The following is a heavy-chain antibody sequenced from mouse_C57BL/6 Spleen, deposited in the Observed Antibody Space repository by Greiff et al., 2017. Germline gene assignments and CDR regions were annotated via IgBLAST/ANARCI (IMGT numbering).Heavy chain of an antibody. CDR3: ARRYSNYGGYAMDY. V-gene: IGHV1-69*01. CDR2: IDPSDSYT. CDR1: GYTFTSYW. J-gene: IGHJ4*01. D-gene: IGHD2-5*01. Sequence: QVQLQQPGAELVMPGASVTLSCKASGYTFTSYWMHWVKQRPGQGLVWIGEIDPSDSYTNYNQTFKGKSTLTLDKSSSKAYMQLSSLTSEDSAVYYCARRYSNYGGYAMDYWGQGTSVTVSS.